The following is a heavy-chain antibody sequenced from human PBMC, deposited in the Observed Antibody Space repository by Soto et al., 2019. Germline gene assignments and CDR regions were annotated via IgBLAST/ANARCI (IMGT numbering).Heavy chain of an antibody. V-gene: IGHV3-13*01. CDR3: ARGMPYYDILTGPFDY. CDR2: IGTAGDT. CDR1: GFTFSSYD. D-gene: IGHD3-9*01. Sequence: GSLRLSCAASGFTFSSYDMHWVRQATGKGLEWVSAIGTAGDTYYPGSVKGRFTISRENAKNSLYLQMNSLRAEDTAVYYCARGMPYYDILTGPFDYWGQGTLVTVSS. J-gene: IGHJ4*02.